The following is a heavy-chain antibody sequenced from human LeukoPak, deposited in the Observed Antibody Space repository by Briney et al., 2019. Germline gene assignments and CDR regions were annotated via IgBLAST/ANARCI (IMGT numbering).Heavy chain of an antibody. CDR2: IWYDGSNK. CDR1: GFTFSSYG. J-gene: IGHJ4*02. Sequence: GGSLRLSCAASGFTFSSYGMHWVRQAPGKGLEWVAVIWYDGSNKYYADSVKGRFTISRDNSKNTLYLQMNSLRAEDTAVYYCASGYCSGGSCYRDLDYWGQGTLVTVSS. D-gene: IGHD2-15*01. V-gene: IGHV3-33*01. CDR3: ASGYCSGGSCYRDLDY.